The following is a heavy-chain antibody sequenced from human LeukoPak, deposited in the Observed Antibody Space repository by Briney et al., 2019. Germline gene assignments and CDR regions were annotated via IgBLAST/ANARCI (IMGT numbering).Heavy chain of an antibody. D-gene: IGHD2-2*03. Sequence: ASVKVSCKASGYSLTDYHIHWLRQAPGQGLEWMGDINPGNGATKHAQKFQGRVTRTRDTSISTLYMDLSGLTPDDTAVYYCARDPQYTFGYPTYDYWGQGTLVTVSS. CDR3: ARDPQYTFGYPTYDY. J-gene: IGHJ4*02. V-gene: IGHV1-2*02. CDR2: INPGNGAT. CDR1: GYSLTDYH.